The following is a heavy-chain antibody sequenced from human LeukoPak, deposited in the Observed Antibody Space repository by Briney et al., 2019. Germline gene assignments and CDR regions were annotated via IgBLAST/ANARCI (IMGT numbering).Heavy chain of an antibody. D-gene: IGHD4-11*01. CDR3: ATHLYSNLDY. CDR1: GYTFTSYG. CDR2: ISAYNGNT. V-gene: IGHV1-18*01. J-gene: IGHJ4*02. Sequence: ASVKVSCKASGYTFTSYGISWVRQAPGQGLEWMGWISAYNGNTNYAQKFQGRVTMTEDTSTDTAYMELSSLRSEDTAVYYCATHLYSNLDYWGQGTLVTVSS.